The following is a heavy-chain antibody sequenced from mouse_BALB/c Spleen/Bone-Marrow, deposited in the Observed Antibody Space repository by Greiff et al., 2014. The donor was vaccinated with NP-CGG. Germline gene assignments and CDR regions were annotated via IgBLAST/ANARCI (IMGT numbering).Heavy chain of an antibody. CDR2: IRNKPNGYTT. J-gene: IGHJ2*01. CDR3: ARDYSGYFDF. D-gene: IGHD5-1*01. Sequence: VQLVESGGGLVQPGGPLRLSCTTSGFTFTDYFMTWVRQPPGKALEWLGFIRNKPNGYTTEYNPSVKGRFTISRDNSQGILYLQMNTLRAEDSAIYYCARDYSGYFDFWGQGTTLTVSS. V-gene: IGHV7-3*02. CDR1: GFTFTDYF.